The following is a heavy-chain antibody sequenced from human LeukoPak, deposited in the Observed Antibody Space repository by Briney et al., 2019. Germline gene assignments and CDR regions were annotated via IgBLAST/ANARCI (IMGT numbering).Heavy chain of an antibody. CDR2: IYTSGST. D-gene: IGHD3-22*01. CDR1: GGSINSYY. CDR3: ARAQAYYDSSGYYSPFDY. Sequence: SETLSLTCTVSGGSINSYYWSWIRQPAGKGLEWIGRIYTSGSTNYNPSLKSRVTMSIDTSKNQFSLKLSSVTAADTAVYYCARAQAYYDSSGYYSPFDYWGQGTLVTVSS. J-gene: IGHJ4*02. V-gene: IGHV4-4*07.